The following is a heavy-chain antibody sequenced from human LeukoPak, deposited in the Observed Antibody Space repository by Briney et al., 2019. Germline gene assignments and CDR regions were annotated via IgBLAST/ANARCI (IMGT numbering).Heavy chain of an antibody. D-gene: IGHD3-10*01. V-gene: IGHV3-7*01. Sequence: GGSLRLSCTVSGFPFSTYYMGWLRQPPGKGLEWVAMINSDGSDKSYVDSLKGRFTISRDNAKNSLFLQMSTLTAEDTALYYCAFLVREPQHWGRGTLVTVPS. CDR2: INSDGSDK. CDR1: GFPFSTYY. J-gene: IGHJ1*01. CDR3: AFLVREPQH.